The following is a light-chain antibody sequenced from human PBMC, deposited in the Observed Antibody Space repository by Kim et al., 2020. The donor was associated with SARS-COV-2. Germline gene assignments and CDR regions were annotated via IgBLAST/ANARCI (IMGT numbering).Light chain of an antibody. V-gene: IGLV2-14*04. CDR2: SSS. J-gene: IGLJ2*01. Sequence: RTILLCCNSTAIMGSNYVYWFQQHPGTAPQLMIYSSSKRPSGVSNRFSGSKSGNTASLTISGLRAEDEADYYCGSWTGSSTRVVFGGGTQLTVL. CDR1: STAIMGSNY. CDR3: GSWTGSSTRVV.